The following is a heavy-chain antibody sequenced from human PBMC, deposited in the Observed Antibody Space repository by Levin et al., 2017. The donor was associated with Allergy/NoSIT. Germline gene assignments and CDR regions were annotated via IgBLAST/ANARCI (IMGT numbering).Heavy chain of an antibody. CDR3: VKSRYNWSRRRVHYFGLDV. V-gene: IGHV3-9*01. D-gene: IGHD1-20*01. CDR2: ISWDSGTI. CDR1: GFTFDDYA. Sequence: SLKISCIASGFTFDDYAMHWVRQAPGKGLEWVSGISWDSGTIAYADSVKGRFTISRDNAKNSLYLQMNSLRAEDTALYYCVKSRYNWSRRRVHYFGLDVWGQGTTVAVSS. J-gene: IGHJ6*02.